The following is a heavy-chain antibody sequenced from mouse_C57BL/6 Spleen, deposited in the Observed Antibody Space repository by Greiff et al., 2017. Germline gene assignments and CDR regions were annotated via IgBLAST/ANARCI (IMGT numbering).Heavy chain of an antibody. D-gene: IGHD2-3*01. J-gene: IGHJ3*01. V-gene: IGHV10-1*01. CDR1: GFSFNTYA. CDR2: IRSKSNNYAT. Sequence: EVQRVESGGGLVQPKGSLKLSCAASGFSFNTYAMNWVRQAPGKGLEWVARIRSKSNNYATYYADSVKDRFTISRDDSESMLYLQMNNLKTEDTAMYYCVRHGGYYDFAYWGQGTLVTVSA. CDR3: VRHGGYYDFAY.